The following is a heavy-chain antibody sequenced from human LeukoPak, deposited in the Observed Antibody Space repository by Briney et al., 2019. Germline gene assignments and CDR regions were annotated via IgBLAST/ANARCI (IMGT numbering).Heavy chain of an antibody. CDR1: GGSIGTYH. V-gene: IGHV4-59*01. CDR3: ASQLWFGSMFDP. D-gene: IGHD3-10*01. CDR2: IYYSVNT. Sequence: SGTLSLTCTVSGGSIGTYHWSWIRQPPGEGLEWIGYIYYSVNTKYNPSPTSRVTISVDTSKNKFSLKLSSVTAADTAVYYCASQLWFGSMFDPWGQGTLVTVSS. J-gene: IGHJ5*02.